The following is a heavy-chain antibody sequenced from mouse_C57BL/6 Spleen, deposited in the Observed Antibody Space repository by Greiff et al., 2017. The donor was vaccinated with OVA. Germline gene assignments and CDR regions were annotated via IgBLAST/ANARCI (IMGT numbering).Heavy chain of an antibody. CDR3: ARDWDNDY. CDR2: ISDGGSYT. Sequence: VQLKESGGGLVKPGGSLKLSCAASGFTFSSYAMSWVRQTPEKRLEWVATISDGGSYTYYPDNVKGRFTISRDNAKNNLYLQMSHLKSEDTAMYYCARDWDNDYWGQGTTLTVSS. V-gene: IGHV5-4*01. CDR1: GFTFSSYA. J-gene: IGHJ2*01. D-gene: IGHD4-1*01.